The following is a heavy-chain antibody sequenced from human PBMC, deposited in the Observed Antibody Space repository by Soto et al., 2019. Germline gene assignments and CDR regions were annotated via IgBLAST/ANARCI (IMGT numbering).Heavy chain of an antibody. J-gene: IGHJ4*02. V-gene: IGHV1-2*02. Sequence: ASVKVSCKASGYTFTSYGISWVRQAPGQGLEWMGWINPNSGSTNYAQKFQGRVTMTRDTSISTAYMELSRLRSDDTAVYYCARDLGGWPDYWGQGTLVTVSS. D-gene: IGHD2-15*01. CDR1: GYTFTSYG. CDR2: INPNSGST. CDR3: ARDLGGWPDY.